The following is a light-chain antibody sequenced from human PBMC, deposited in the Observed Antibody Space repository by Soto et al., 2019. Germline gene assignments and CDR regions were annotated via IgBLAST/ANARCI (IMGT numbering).Light chain of an antibody. Sequence: EIVLTQSPGTLSLSPGERATLSCRASQSVSSSYLAWYQQKPGQAPRLLIYGASSRATGIPDRFSGSGSVTDFTLTISRLEPEDFAVYYCQQYDSSLELTFGGGTKVEIK. CDR1: QSVSSSY. J-gene: IGKJ4*01. CDR2: GAS. CDR3: QQYDSSLELT. V-gene: IGKV3-20*01.